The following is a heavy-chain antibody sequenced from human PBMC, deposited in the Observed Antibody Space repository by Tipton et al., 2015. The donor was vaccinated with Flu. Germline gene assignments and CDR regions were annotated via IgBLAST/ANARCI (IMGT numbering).Heavy chain of an antibody. CDR1: GGSISSYY. V-gene: IGHV4-59*01. D-gene: IGHD1-1*01. Sequence: TLSLTCTVSGGSISSYYSSWIRQPPGKGLEWIGYIYYSGSTNYNPSLKSRVTISVDTSKNQFSLKLSSVTAADTAVYYCARDMNGEYFDYWGQGTLVTVSS. CDR2: IYYSGST. CDR3: ARDMNGEYFDY. J-gene: IGHJ4*02.